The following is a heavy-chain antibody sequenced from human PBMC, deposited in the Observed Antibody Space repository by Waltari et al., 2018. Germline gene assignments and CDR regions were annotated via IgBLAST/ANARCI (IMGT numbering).Heavy chain of an antibody. J-gene: IGHJ5*02. V-gene: IGHV1-3*01. CDR3: ARERITIFGRAARWFDP. Sequence: QVQLVQSGAEVKKPGASVKVSCKASGYTFTSYAMHWVRQAPGQRIEWMGWINAGNGNTKYSQKFQGRVTITRNTPASTAYMALSSLRSEDTAVYYCARERITIFGRAARWFDPWGQGTLVTVSS. D-gene: IGHD3-3*01. CDR2: INAGNGNT. CDR1: GYTFTSYA.